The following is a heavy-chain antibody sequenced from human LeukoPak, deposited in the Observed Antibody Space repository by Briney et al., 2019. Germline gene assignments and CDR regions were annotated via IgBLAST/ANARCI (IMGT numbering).Heavy chain of an antibody. J-gene: IGHJ4*02. Sequence: GGSLRLSCAASGFTFSSYGMNWVRQAPGKGLEWVSYISSSSGTIYYADSVKGRFTISRDNAKNSLYLQMSSLRAEDTAVYYCARDGRYSGSFDSWGQGTLVTVSS. CDR1: GFTFSSYG. D-gene: IGHD5-12*01. V-gene: IGHV3-48*01. CDR2: ISSSSGTI. CDR3: ARDGRYSGSFDS.